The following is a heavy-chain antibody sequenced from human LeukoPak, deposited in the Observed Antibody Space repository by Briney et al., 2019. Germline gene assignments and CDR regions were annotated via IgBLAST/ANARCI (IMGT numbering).Heavy chain of an antibody. CDR2: IYARGST. Sequence: SETLSLTCTVSGYSISSGYCCGWIRQPAGKGLQWIGRIYARGSTTKYNPSLKSPVTMSLDTSKNQLYLKVSSVTAADTAVYYCAREGRITTVRGGFFYYMDVWGKGTTVTVSS. J-gene: IGHJ6*03. CDR3: AREGRITTVRGGFFYYMDV. D-gene: IGHD3-10*01. V-gene: IGHV4-4*07. CDR1: GYSISSGYC.